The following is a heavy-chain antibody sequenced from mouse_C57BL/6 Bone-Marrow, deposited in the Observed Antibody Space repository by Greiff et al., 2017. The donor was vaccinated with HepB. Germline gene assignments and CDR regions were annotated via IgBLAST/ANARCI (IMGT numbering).Heavy chain of an antibody. D-gene: IGHD1-1*01. CDR2: ISSGGSYT. Sequence: VQLVESGGDLVKPGGSLKLSCAASGFTFRSYGMSWVRQTPDKRLEWVATISSGGSYTYYPDSVKGRFTISRDNAKNTLYLQMSSLKSEDTAMYYCARQILITTVVAPFAYWGQGTLVTVSA. J-gene: IGHJ3*01. CDR3: ARQILITTVVAPFAY. V-gene: IGHV5-6*01. CDR1: GFTFRSYG.